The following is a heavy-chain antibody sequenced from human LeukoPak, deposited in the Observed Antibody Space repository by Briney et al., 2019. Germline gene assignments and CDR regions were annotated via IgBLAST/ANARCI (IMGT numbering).Heavy chain of an antibody. V-gene: IGHV1-3*01. CDR3: ARGPRYFDL. CDR1: GYTFTSYA. CDR2: INAGSANT. J-gene: IGHJ2*01. Sequence: ASVKVSCKASGYTFTSYAMHWVRQAPGQRLEWMGWINAGSANTKYSQKFQGRVTITRATSASTAYMELSSLRSEDTAVYYCARGPRYFDLWGRGTLVTVSS.